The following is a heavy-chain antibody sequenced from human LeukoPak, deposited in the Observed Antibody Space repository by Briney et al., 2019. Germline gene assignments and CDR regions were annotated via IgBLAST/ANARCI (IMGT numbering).Heavy chain of an antibody. Sequence: GGFLRLSCAASGFTFSSYAMSWVRQAPGKGLEWVSAISGSGGSTYYADSVKGRFTISRDNSKNTLYLQMNSLRAEDTAVYYCAKGRGFRVWDPWDNWGQGTLITVSS. D-gene: IGHD3-16*01. CDR1: GFTFSSYA. CDR3: AKGRGFRVWDPWDN. J-gene: IGHJ4*02. V-gene: IGHV3-23*01. CDR2: ISGSGGST.